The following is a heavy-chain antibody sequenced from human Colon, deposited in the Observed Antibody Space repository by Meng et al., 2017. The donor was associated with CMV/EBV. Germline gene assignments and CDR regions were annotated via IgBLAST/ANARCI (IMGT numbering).Heavy chain of an antibody. CDR3: VGLRRDGCNYLFGY. CDR2: ISYDGSNK. CDR1: GFTFSSYA. V-gene: IGHV3-30-3*01. J-gene: IGHJ4*02. Sequence: GESLKISCAASGFTFSSYAMHWVRQAPGKGLEWVAVISYDGSNKYYADSVKGRFTISRDNSKNTLYLQMNSLRAEDTAVYYCVGLRRDGCNYLFGYWGQGTLVTVSS. D-gene: IGHD5-24*01.